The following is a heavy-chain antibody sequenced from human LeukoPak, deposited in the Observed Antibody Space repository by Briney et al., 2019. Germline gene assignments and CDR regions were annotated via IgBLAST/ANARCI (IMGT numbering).Heavy chain of an antibody. V-gene: IGHV3-53*01. Sequence: GGSLRLSCAASGFTVSSNYMSWVRQAPGKGLEWVSVIYSGGSTYYADSVKGRFTISRDNSKNTLYLQMYSLRAEDTAVYFCAREDGYCSGGNCYSYFDSWGQGTLATVSS. J-gene: IGHJ4*02. D-gene: IGHD2-15*01. CDR2: IYSGGST. CDR1: GFTVSSNY. CDR3: AREDGYCSGGNCYSYFDS.